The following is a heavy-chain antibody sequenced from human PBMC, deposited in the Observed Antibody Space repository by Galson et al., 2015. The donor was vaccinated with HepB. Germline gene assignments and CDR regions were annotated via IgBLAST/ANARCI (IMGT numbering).Heavy chain of an antibody. V-gene: IGHV3-30*18. J-gene: IGHJ3*02. Sequence: SLRLSCAASGFTFSSYGMHWVRQAPGKGLEWVAVISYDGSNKYYADSVKGRFTISRDNSKNTLYLQMNSLRAEDTAVYYRAKDLSNYDGGAFDIWGQGTMVTVSS. D-gene: IGHD4-11*01. CDR2: ISYDGSNK. CDR3: AKDLSNYDGGAFDI. CDR1: GFTFSSYG.